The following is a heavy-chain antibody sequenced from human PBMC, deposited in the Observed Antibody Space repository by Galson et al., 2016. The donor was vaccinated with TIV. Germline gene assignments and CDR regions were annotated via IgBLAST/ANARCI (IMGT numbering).Heavy chain of an antibody. J-gene: IGHJ4*02. V-gene: IGHV1-3*01. CDR3: ARGATSDWPFDY. CDR2: INAGNGDT. D-gene: IGHD6-19*01. Sequence: SVKVSCKASGYTFTTYAIHWVHQAPGHGLEWRGWINAGNGDTKYSQKFQGRVTISRDTSASTAYMELSSLTSEDTAMYYCARGATSDWPFDYWGQATLVTVSS. CDR1: GYTFTTYA.